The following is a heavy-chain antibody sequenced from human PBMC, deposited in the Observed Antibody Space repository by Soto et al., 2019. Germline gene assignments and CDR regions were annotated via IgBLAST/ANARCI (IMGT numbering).Heavy chain of an antibody. CDR2: ISAYRGNT. Sequence: ASVKVSCKDSGYTFNIYAITLVRPAPGQGLEGMGWISAYRGNTNYAQKFQGRVTITPDEATSTAYMELSSLRSEDTAVYYCAMSRMSTVVIGAFDIWGQGTMVTVPS. CDR3: AMSRMSTVVIGAFDI. V-gene: IGHV1-18*04. D-gene: IGHD4-17*01. J-gene: IGHJ3*02. CDR1: GYTFNIYA.